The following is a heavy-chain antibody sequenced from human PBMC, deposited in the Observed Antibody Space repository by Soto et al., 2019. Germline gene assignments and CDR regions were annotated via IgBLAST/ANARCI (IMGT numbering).Heavy chain of an antibody. CDR1: GGSISSGGYY. V-gene: IGHV4-31*03. CDR3: AREGAGSYWFDP. CDR2: IHNSGAT. D-gene: IGHD3-10*01. J-gene: IGHJ5*02. Sequence: SETLSLTCTIFGGSISSGGYYWSWIRQHPTEGLEWIGYIHNSGATYYNPSLNSRVSISVDTSKTQFSLNVYSVTAADTAVYYCAREGAGSYWFDPWGQGVLVTVSS.